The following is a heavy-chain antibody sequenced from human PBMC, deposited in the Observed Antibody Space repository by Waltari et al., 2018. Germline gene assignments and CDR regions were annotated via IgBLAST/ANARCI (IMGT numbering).Heavy chain of an antibody. J-gene: IGHJ4*02. CDR1: RYTFTDYY. Sequence: QVPLVQSGAAVTKPGASVKVSFTPSRYTFTDYYMHWVRQAPGQGLEWMTWINPNSGGTNYAQKFQGRVAMTRDTSISTAYMELSRLTSDDTAVYYCATSSDSSGYYPVRYWGQGTLVTVSS. CDR3: ATSSDSSGYYPVRY. D-gene: IGHD3-22*01. V-gene: IGHV1-2*02. CDR2: INPNSGGT.